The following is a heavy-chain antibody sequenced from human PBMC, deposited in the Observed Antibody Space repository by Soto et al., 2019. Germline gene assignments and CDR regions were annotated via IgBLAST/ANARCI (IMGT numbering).Heavy chain of an antibody. J-gene: IGHJ5*02. D-gene: IGHD2-15*01. CDR3: AKRRGGNPDDWFAP. CDR2: IYSGGST. V-gene: IGHV3-53*01. CDR1: GFTVSSNY. Sequence: GGSLRLSCAASGFTVSSNYMSWVRQAPGKGLEWVSVIYSGGSTYYADSVKGRFTISRDNSKNTLYLQMNSLKASDTAMYYCAKRRGGNPDDWFAPWGQGTLVTVSS.